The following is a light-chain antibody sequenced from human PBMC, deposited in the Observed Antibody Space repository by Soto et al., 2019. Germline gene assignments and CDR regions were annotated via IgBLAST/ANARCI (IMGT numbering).Light chain of an antibody. Sequence: EIVLTQSPGTLSLSPGERGTLSCMASQTVNSNYLAWYQQKPGQAPRLLIYGASNRATDIPHRFSGSGSGTVFTLTITRLEPEDFAVYYCQQYGSSPPTFGQGTKVEIK. V-gene: IGKV3-20*01. CDR2: GAS. J-gene: IGKJ1*01. CDR1: QTVNSNY. CDR3: QQYGSSPPT.